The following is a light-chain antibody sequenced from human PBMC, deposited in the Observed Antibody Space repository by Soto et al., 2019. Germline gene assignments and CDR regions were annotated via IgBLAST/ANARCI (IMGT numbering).Light chain of an antibody. CDR3: SSFAGSPVV. V-gene: IGLV1-40*01. CDR2: GSS. J-gene: IGLJ2*01. Sequence: SVLTQPPSVSGAPGQSVTISCTGSSSNFGAGYDVHWYQQLPGTAPKLLIYGSSNRPSGVPARFSGSKSGTSASLAITGLQAEDEADYFCSSFAGSPVVFGGGTKLTVL. CDR1: SSNFGAGYD.